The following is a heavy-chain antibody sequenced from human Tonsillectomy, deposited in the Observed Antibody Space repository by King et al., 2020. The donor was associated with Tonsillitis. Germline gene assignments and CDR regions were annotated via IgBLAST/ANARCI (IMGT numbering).Heavy chain of an antibody. CDR3: ARGRDDFWSGPPDY. J-gene: IGHJ4*02. Sequence: VQLXQXGARLLKPSETLSLTCAVHGGSFSGYYWSWIRQPPGKRLEWIGEINHSRSTNYNPSLRSRLTISVDTSKNQFSLKLNSVTAADTALYYCARGRDDFWSGPPDYWGQVTLVTVSS. V-gene: IGHV4-34*01. CDR1: GGSFSGYY. D-gene: IGHD3-3*01. CDR2: INHSRST.